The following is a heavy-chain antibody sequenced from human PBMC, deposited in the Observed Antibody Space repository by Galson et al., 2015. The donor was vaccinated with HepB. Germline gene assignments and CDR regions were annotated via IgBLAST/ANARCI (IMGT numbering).Heavy chain of an antibody. CDR3: ARGFGEVFGYYYGMDV. J-gene: IGHJ6*02. CDR1: RFTFSSYS. Sequence: SLRLSCAASRFTFSSYSIHWVRQAPGKGLEWVSYIGTTGSAIFYADSVKGRFTISRDNAKNSVYLQMNGLRDEDTAVYYCARGFGEVFGYYYGMDVWGQGTTVTVSS. D-gene: IGHD3-10*01. CDR2: IGTTGSAI. V-gene: IGHV3-48*02.